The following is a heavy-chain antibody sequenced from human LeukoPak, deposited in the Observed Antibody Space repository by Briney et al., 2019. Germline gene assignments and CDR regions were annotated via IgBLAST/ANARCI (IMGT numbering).Heavy chain of an antibody. CDR3: AKDREATYLWGFLDY. CDR1: GFTFSTYA. V-gene: IGHV3-23*01. Sequence: GGSLRLSCAASGFTFSTYAMSWVRQAPGKGLEWVSAIVGSGGTTYYADFVKGRFTISRDNSKNRLHLQMSSLRAEDTAIYYCAKDREATYLWGFLDYWGQGTLVTVSS. D-gene: IGHD5-24*01. J-gene: IGHJ4*02. CDR2: IVGSGGTT.